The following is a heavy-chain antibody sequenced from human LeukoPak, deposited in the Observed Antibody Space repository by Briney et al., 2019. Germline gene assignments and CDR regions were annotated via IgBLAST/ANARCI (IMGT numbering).Heavy chain of an antibody. CDR3: TRGWIQLWPFDY. CDR1: GFTFTSYW. D-gene: IGHD5-18*01. CDR2: IKQDGSEK. V-gene: IGHV3-7*01. J-gene: IGHJ4*02. Sequence: GGSLRLSCAASGFTFTSYWMSWVRQAPGKGLEWVANIKQDGSEKYYVDSVKGRFTISRDNAKNSLYLQMNSLRAEDTAVYYCTRGWIQLWPFDYWGQGTLVTVSS.